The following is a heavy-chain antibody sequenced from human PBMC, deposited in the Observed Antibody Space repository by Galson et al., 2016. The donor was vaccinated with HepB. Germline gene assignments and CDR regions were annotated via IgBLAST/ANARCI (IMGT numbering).Heavy chain of an antibody. CDR2: IYTGGSA. V-gene: IGHV3-53*01. Sequence: SLRLSCAASGFTVTTYFITWVRQTPEKGLEWVSVIYTGGSAYYADSVKGRFTISRDISKNTVYLQMNSMRVEDTAVYYCTRARYKWGQGTLVTVSS. J-gene: IGHJ4*02. CDR1: GFTVTTYF. CDR3: TRARYK. D-gene: IGHD5-12*01.